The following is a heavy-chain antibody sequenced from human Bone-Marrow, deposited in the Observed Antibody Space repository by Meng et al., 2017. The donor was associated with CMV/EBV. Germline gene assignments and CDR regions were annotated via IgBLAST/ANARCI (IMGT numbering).Heavy chain of an antibody. J-gene: IGHJ4*02. V-gene: IGHV1-2*02. D-gene: IGHD6-19*01. CDR3: VRSSGWSLFDY. Sequence: QGQVVQLGAEMKKPGASVKVSCTTSGFTFSDYYIPWVRQAPGQGLEWMGWVNSKNEATNYARKFQGRVSMTRDTSISTAHMELSRLMSDDTAVYYCVRSSGWSLFDYWGQGTLVTVSS. CDR1: GFTFSDYY. CDR2: VNSKNEAT.